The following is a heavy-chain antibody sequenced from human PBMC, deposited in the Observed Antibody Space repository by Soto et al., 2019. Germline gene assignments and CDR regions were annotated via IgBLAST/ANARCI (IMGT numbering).Heavy chain of an antibody. CDR2: ISPYNGDT. CDR3: ARGGQYRYVDY. D-gene: IGHD2-2*02. Sequence: QVQLVQSGAEVKKPGASVKVSCTTSGYTFTLFGITWVRQAPGQGLEWMGWISPYNGDTKYAEKLEGRVTLTTETSTDTAYMELTSLTSDDTAEYYCARGGQYRYVDYWGQGTLVTVSS. J-gene: IGHJ4*02. V-gene: IGHV1-18*01. CDR1: GYTFTLFG.